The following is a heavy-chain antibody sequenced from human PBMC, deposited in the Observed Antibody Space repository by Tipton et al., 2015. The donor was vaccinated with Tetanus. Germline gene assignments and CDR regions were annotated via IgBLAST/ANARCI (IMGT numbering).Heavy chain of an antibody. CDR3: ARSSVTGQEVLETMSEQTYYHYYSMDV. J-gene: IGHJ6*02. D-gene: IGHD3-3*01. V-gene: IGHV1-69*01. CDR1: GGIFGDVT. CDR2: IITNSGTT. Sequence: QVQLVQSGAEVKKPGSSVKVSCRASGGIFGDVTIIWVRQAPGQGLEWMAGIITNSGTTTFAQRFQGRVTITVDASTSAAYMELSDLRSDDTAVYYCARSSVTGQEVLETMSEQTYYHYYSMDVWGQGTTVTVSS.